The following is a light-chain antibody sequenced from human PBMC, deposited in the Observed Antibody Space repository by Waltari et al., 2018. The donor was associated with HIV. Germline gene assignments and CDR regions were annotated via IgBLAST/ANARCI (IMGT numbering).Light chain of an antibody. CDR2: DVN. Sequence: QSALTQPASVSGSPGQPITISCTGTSSDVRAYNSFSWYQQHPGKAPKFIIYDVNKRPSGFSNRYSGSNSGNTSSLTISGLQAEDEADYYCSSYTSSHTQVFGSGTKVTVL. J-gene: IGLJ1*01. CDR1: SSDVRAYNS. CDR3: SSYTSSHTQV. V-gene: IGLV2-14*03.